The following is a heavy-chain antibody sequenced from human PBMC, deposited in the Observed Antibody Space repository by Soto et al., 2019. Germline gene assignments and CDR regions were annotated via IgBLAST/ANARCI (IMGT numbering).Heavy chain of an antibody. CDR1: GFTFSSYS. CDR3: ARDFLFDYCGGDCYPIDY. V-gene: IGHV3-21*01. J-gene: IGHJ4*02. Sequence: GVSLRLSCAASGFTFSSYSMNWVRQAPGKGLEWVSSISSSSSYIYYADSVKGRFTISRDNAKNSLYLQMNSLRAEDTAVYYCARDFLFDYCGGDCYPIDYWGQGTLVTVSS. CDR2: ISSSSSYI. D-gene: IGHD2-21*02.